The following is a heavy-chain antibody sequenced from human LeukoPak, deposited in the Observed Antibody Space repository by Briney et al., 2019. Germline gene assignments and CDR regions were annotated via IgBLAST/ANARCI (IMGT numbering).Heavy chain of an antibody. CDR2: ISSSSSTI. V-gene: IGHV3-48*01. D-gene: IGHD2-15*01. Sequence: GGSLRLSCAASGFTFSSYSMNWVRQAPGNGLEWVSYISSSSSTIYYADSVKGRFTISRGDAKNSLYLQMNSLRAEDTAVYYCAREKVVASQYYYYGMDVWGQGTTVTVSS. J-gene: IGHJ6*02. CDR1: GFTFSSYS. CDR3: AREKVVASQYYYYGMDV.